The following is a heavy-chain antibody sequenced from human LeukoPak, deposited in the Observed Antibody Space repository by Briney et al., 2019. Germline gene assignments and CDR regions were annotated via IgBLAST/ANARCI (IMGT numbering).Heavy chain of an antibody. CDR1: GFTFSSYE. CDR2: ISSSGSTI. D-gene: IGHD3-10*02. J-gene: IGHJ6*04. CDR3: AELGITMIGGV. V-gene: IGHV3-48*03. Sequence: GGSLRLSCAASGFTFSSYEMNWVRQAPGKGLEWVSYISSSGSTIYYADSVKGRFTISRDNAKNSLYLQMNSLRAEDTAVYYCAELGITMIGGVWGKGTTVTTSS.